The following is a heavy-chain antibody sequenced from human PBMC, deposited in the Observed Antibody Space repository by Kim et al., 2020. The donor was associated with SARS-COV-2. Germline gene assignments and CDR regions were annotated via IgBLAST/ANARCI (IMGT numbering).Heavy chain of an antibody. CDR2: IYHSGST. J-gene: IGHJ4*02. CDR3: ARGNVLLWFGDLSYYFDY. V-gene: IGHV4-4*02. CDR1: GGSISSSNW. D-gene: IGHD3-10*01. Sequence: SETLSLTCAVSGGSISSSNWWSWVRQPPGKGLEWIGEIYHSGSTNYNPSLKSRVTISVVKSTNQFTLKLSSRTAAVTAVYYCARGNVLLWFGDLSYYFDYWGKGTLVTVSS.